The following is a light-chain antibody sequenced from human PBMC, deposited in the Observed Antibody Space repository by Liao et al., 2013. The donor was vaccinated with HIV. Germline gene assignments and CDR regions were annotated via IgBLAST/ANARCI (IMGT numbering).Light chain of an antibody. CDR2: KDS. CDR1: NIGSKN. J-gene: IGLJ3*02. V-gene: IGLV3-21*01. Sequence: SYELTQSLSVSVALGQTARITCGGNNIGSKNVHWYQQKAGQAPVLVIYKDSERPSGIPERFSGSNSVDTATLTINRVEAGDEADYSCQVWDSSGDHPWVFGGGTRLTVL. CDR3: QVWDSSGDHPWV.